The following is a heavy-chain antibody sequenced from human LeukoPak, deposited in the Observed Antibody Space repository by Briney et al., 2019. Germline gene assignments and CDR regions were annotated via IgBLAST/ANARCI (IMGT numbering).Heavy chain of an antibody. V-gene: IGHV4-39*07. CDR1: GGSISSSSYY. D-gene: IGHD1-26*01. CDR3: ARSGRWEKTFDY. CDR2: IYYSGST. J-gene: IGHJ4*02. Sequence: PSETLSLTCTVSGGSISSSSYYWGWIRQPPGKGLEWIGSIYYSGSTYYNPSFKSRVTISVDTSKNQFSLRLSSVTAADTAVYYCARSGRWEKTFDYWGQGTLVTVSS.